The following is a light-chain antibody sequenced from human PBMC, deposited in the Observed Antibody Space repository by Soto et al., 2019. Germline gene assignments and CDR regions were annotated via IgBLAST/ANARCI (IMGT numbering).Light chain of an antibody. V-gene: IGKV3-15*01. CDR1: QSVSSN. Sequence: EIVMTQSPATLSVSPGERATLSCRASQSVSSNLAWYQQKPGQAPRLLIYDATTRATRIPARFSGSESGTEFTLTISSLQSEDFAVYYCQQYNNWIRAFGPGTRLEIK. J-gene: IGKJ5*01. CDR2: DAT. CDR3: QQYNNWIRA.